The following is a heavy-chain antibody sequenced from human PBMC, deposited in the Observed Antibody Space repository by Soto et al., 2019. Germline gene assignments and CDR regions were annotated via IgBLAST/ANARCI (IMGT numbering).Heavy chain of an antibody. Sequence: QVQLQQWGAGLLKPSETLSLTCAVYGGSFSGYYWSWIRQPPGKGLEWIGEINHSGITNYNPSLTSRVTISVDTSKNQFSLKLSSVTAADTAVYYCARVTGRYYSGMDVCGQGTTVTVSS. CDR1: GGSFSGYY. CDR2: INHSGIT. V-gene: IGHV4-34*01. J-gene: IGHJ6*02. CDR3: ARVTGRYYSGMDV.